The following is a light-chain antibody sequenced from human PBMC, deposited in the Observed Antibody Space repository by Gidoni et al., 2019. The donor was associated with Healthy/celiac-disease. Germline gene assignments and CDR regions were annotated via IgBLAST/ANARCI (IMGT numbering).Light chain of an antibody. CDR3: QQRSNWPPT. J-gene: IGKJ4*01. Sequence: EIVLTQSPATLSLSPGERATLSCRASQSVSSYLAWYHQKPGQAPRLLISDASNRATGIPARFSGSGSGTDFTLTISSLEPEDFAVYYCQQRSNWPPTFGGGTKVEIK. CDR2: DAS. V-gene: IGKV3-11*01. CDR1: QSVSSY.